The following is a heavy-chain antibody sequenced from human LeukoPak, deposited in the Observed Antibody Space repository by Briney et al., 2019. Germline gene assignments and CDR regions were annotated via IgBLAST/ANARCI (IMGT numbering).Heavy chain of an antibody. CDR1: GYTFTGYD. Sequence: ASVKVSCKASGYTFTGYDINWVRQATGQGLEWMGWMNPNSGNTSYAQKFQGRVTMTRNTSISTAYMELSSLRSEDTAVYYCARVRGTMVRGVIYYWGQGTLVTVSS. J-gene: IGHJ4*02. V-gene: IGHV1-8*01. D-gene: IGHD3-10*01. CDR2: MNPNSGNT. CDR3: ARVRGTMVRGVIYY.